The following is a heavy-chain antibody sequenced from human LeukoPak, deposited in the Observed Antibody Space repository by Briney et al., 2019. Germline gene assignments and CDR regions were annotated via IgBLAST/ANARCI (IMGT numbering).Heavy chain of an antibody. J-gene: IGHJ4*02. D-gene: IGHD5-12*01. CDR2: IYYSGST. Sequence: PSETLSRTCTVSGGSISSYYWSWIRQPPGKGLEWIGYIYYSGSTNYNPSLKSRVTISVDTSKNQFSLKLSSVTATDTAVYYCARGNIVATVIDYWGQGTLVTVSS. CDR3: ARGNIVATVIDY. V-gene: IGHV4-59*01. CDR1: GGSISSYY.